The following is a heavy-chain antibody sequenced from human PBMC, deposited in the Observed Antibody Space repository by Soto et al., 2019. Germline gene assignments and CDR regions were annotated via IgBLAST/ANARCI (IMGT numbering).Heavy chain of an antibody. CDR2: IIPIFGTA. J-gene: IGHJ4*02. CDR1: GGTFSSYA. Sequence: QVQLVQSGAEVKKPGSSVKVSCKASGGTFSSYAISWVRQAPGQGLEWMGGIIPIFGTANYAQKFQGRVTITADESTSTAYMELSSLRSEDTAVYYSARDLAAVAGTWYFDYWGQGTLVTVSS. CDR3: ARDLAAVAGTWYFDY. V-gene: IGHV1-69*01. D-gene: IGHD6-19*01.